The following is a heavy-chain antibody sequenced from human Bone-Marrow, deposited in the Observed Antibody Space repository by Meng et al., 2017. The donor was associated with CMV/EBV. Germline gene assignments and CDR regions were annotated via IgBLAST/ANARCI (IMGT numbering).Heavy chain of an antibody. J-gene: IGHJ6*02. CDR1: GFTFSSYG. Sequence: GESLKISCAASGFTFSSYGMHWVRQAPGKGLEWVSVIYSGGSTYYADSVKGRFTISRDNSKNTPYLQMNSLRAEDTAVYYCARESTPNYCSSTSCYPPYYYYYGMDVWGQGTTVTVSS. V-gene: IGHV3-NL1*01. D-gene: IGHD2-2*01. CDR3: ARESTPNYCSSTSCYPPYYYYYGMDV. CDR2: IYSGGST.